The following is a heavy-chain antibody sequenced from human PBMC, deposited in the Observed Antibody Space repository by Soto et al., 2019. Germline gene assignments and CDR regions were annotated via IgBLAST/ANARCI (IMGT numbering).Heavy chain of an antibody. V-gene: IGHV1-69*13. CDR3: ARDRLDYYDSSGYYAPDAFDI. Sequence: ASVKVSCKASGGTFSSYAISWVRQAPGQGLEWMGGIIPIFGTANYAQKFQGRVTITADESTSTAYMELSSLRSEDTAVYYCARDRLDYYDSSGYYAPDAFDIWGQGTMVTVSS. J-gene: IGHJ3*02. CDR2: IIPIFGTA. CDR1: GGTFSSYA. D-gene: IGHD3-22*01.